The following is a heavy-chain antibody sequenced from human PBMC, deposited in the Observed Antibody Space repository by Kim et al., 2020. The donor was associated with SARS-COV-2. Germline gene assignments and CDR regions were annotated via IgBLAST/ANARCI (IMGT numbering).Heavy chain of an antibody. D-gene: IGHD3-10*01. J-gene: IGHJ5*02. Sequence: SETLSLTCTVSGGSVSSGSYYWSWIRQPPGKGLEWIGYIYYSGSTNYNPSLKSRVTISVDTSKNQFSLKLSSVTAADTAVYYCARDRRITMVRGVIVGWFDPWGQGTLVTVSS. CDR1: GGSVSSGSYY. CDR2: IYYSGST. CDR3: ARDRRITMVRGVIVGWFDP. V-gene: IGHV4-61*01.